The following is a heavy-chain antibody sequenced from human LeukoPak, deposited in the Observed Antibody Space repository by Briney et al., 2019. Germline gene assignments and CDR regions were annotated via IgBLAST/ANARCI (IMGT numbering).Heavy chain of an antibody. J-gene: IGHJ4*02. D-gene: IGHD1-26*01. V-gene: IGHV4-61*02. CDR1: GGSINSGSYY. CDR3: AKSGGYGLIDY. Sequence: SETLSLTCTVSGGSINSGSYYWSWIRQPAGKGLEWIGRIYTSGSTKYNPSLKSRVTISVDTSKNQFSLRLNSVTAADTAMYYCAKSGGYGLIDYWGQGTRVTVSS. CDR2: IYTSGST.